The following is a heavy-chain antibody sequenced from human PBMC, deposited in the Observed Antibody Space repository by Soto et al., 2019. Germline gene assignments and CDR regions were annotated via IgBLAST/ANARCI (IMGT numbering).Heavy chain of an antibody. CDR1: GGSTSSYY. Sequence: QVQLQESGPGLVKPSETLSLTCTVSGGSTSSYYWSWIRQPPGKGLAWIAYSYYSGTTNYNPSLKSRVTISIDTSNIQCSLMLSAVTAADTAVYYCARLLGGVVLTGQYYDVDNWGQGTLVTVSS. CDR2: SYYSGTT. J-gene: IGHJ4*02. D-gene: IGHD3-9*01. CDR3: ARLLGGVVLTGQYYDVDN. V-gene: IGHV4-59*08.